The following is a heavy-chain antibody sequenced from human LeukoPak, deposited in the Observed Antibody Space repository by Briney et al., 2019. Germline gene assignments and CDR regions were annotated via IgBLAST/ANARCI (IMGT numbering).Heavy chain of an antibody. J-gene: IGHJ4*02. D-gene: IGHD3-10*01. V-gene: IGHV1-2*02. Sequence: ASVKVSCKASGYTFTDFFIHWVRQAPGQGLEWMGWINPYSGATNYAKNFQGRVTMTRDTSISTAYMELSSLRSEDTAVYYCARSHYGSGSYVTDYWGQGTLVTVSS. CDR2: INPYSGAT. CDR1: GYTFTDFF. CDR3: ARSHYGSGSYVTDY.